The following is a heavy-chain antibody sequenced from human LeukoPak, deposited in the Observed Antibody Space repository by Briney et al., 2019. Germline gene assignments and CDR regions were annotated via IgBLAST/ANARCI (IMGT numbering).Heavy chain of an antibody. D-gene: IGHD5-24*01. V-gene: IGHV3-23*01. J-gene: IGHJ4*02. CDR3: AKDGMATISYYFDY. Sequence: GGSLRLSCAASGFTFSSYAMSWVRQAPGEGLEWVSAISGSGGSTYYADSVKGRFTISRDNSKNTLYLQMNSLGAEDTAVYYCAKDGMATISYYFDYWGQGTLVTVPS. CDR2: ISGSGGST. CDR1: GFTFSSYA.